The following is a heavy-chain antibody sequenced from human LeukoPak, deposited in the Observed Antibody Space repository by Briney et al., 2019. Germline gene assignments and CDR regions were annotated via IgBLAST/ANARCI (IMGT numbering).Heavy chain of an antibody. V-gene: IGHV4-59*01. Sequence: SETLSLTCTVSGGSISSYFWSWIRQPPGKGLEWIGYIYYSGSTNYSPSLKGRVTISLDTSKNQFSLKLNSVTAADTAIYYCARNAGDLWGQGTLVTVSS. CDR1: GGSISSYF. J-gene: IGHJ5*02. CDR3: ARNAGDL. CDR2: IYYSGST.